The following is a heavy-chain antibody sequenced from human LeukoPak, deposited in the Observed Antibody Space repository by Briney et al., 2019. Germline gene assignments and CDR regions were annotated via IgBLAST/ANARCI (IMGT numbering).Heavy chain of an antibody. D-gene: IGHD3-10*02. V-gene: IGHV3-23*01. Sequence: PGGSLRLSCAASGFTFSNYAMRGVRQAPGGGLEWVSSISGSGGSTYYADSVKGRFTISRDSSKNTLFLQMNSLRVEDTAVYYCAKGWMFGDLLNCWGQGTLVTVSS. CDR2: ISGSGGST. J-gene: IGHJ4*02. CDR1: GFTFSNYA. CDR3: AKGWMFGDLLNC.